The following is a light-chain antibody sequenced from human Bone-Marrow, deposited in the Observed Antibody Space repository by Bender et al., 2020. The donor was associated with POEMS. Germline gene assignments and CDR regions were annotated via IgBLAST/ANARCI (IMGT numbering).Light chain of an antibody. CDR1: NIGSRS. J-gene: IGLJ2*01. Sequence: SYELTQPPSVSVAPGKTATITCGGDNIGSRSVHWYQQKPGLAPVLVVYNDNDRPSGIPERLSGFNSGNTATLTISRVEAGDEADYYCQVWDSNSDHLVLFGGGTKLTVL. V-gene: IGLV3-21*03. CDR2: NDN. CDR3: QVWDSNSDHLVL.